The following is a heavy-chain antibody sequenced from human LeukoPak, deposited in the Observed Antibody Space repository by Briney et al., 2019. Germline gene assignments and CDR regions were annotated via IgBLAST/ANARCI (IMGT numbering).Heavy chain of an antibody. V-gene: IGHV3-30*02. CDR1: GFTFSSYG. Sequence: GGSLRLSCAASGFTFSSYGMHWVRQAPGKGLEWVAFIRYDGSNKYYADSVKGRFTISRDNSKNTLYLQMNSLRAEDTAVYYCAYYSNSYYYYYYMDVWGKGTTVTVSS. CDR2: IRYDGSNK. D-gene: IGHD4-11*01. J-gene: IGHJ6*03. CDR3: AYYSNSYYYYYYMDV.